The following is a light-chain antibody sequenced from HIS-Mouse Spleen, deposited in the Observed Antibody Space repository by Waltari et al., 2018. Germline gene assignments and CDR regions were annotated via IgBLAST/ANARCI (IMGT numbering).Light chain of an antibody. V-gene: IGLV2-14*03. CDR3: SSYTSSSTVV. CDR2: DVS. Sequence: HSALTQPASVSGSPGQSITISCTGTSSDVGGYNYVSWYQQHPGKAPKLMIYDVSNRPSGVFNRFSGSKSGNTASLTISGLQAEDEADYYCSSYTSSSTVVFGGGTKLTVL. CDR1: SSDVGGYNY. J-gene: IGLJ2*01.